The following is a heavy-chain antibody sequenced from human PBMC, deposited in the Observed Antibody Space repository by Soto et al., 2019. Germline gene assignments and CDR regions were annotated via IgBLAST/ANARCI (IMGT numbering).Heavy chain of an antibody. CDR2: ISSSGNIQ. J-gene: IGHJ4*02. V-gene: IGHV3-11*01. CDR1: GFTLSDYY. D-gene: IGHD4-4*01. Sequence: PGGSLRLSCAASGFTLSDYYMSWSRQAPGKGLEWVSYISSSGNIQYYADSVKGRFTISRDNAKNSLYLQMNSLRAEDTAVYYCARDFYDYSNYFDYWGQGTLVTVSS. CDR3: ARDFYDYSNYFDY.